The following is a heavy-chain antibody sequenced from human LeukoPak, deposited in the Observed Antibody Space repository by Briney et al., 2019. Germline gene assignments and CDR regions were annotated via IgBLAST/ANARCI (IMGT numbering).Heavy chain of an antibody. CDR1: GYTFTSYG. D-gene: IGHD5-18*01. CDR3: ARDPGYSYGHGWFDP. Sequence: ASVKVSCKASGYTFTSYGISWVRQAPGQGLEWMGWISAYNGNTNYAQKLQGRVTMTTDTSTSTTYMEVRSLRSDDTAVYYCARDPGYSYGHGWFDPWGQGTLVTVSS. J-gene: IGHJ5*02. CDR2: ISAYNGNT. V-gene: IGHV1-18*01.